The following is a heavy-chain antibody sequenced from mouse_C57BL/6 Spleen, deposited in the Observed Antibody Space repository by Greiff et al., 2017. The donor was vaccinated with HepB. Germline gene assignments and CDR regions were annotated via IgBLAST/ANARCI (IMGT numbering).Heavy chain of an antibody. Sequence: QVQLKQPGAELVKPGASVKLSCKASGYTFTSYWMHWVKQRPGQGLEWIGMIHPNSGSTNYNEKFKSKATLTVDKSSSTAYMQLSSLTSEDSAVYYCARSDYDEEDAMDYWGQGTSVTVSS. J-gene: IGHJ4*01. D-gene: IGHD2-4*01. CDR3: ARSDYDEEDAMDY. V-gene: IGHV1-64*01. CDR1: GYTFTSYW. CDR2: IHPNSGST.